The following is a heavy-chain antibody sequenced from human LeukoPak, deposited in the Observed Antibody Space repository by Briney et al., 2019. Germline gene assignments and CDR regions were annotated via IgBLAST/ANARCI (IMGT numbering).Heavy chain of an antibody. CDR3: ARGQKLWFGELLNWFDP. V-gene: IGHV4-34*01. D-gene: IGHD3-10*01. CDR1: GGSFSGYY. CDR2: INHSGST. Sequence: SETLSLTCAVYGGSFSGYYWSWIRQPPGKGLEWIGEINHSGSTNYNPSLKSRVTISVDTSKNRFSLKLSSVTAADTAVYYCARGQKLWFGELLNWFDPWGQGTLVTVSS. J-gene: IGHJ5*02.